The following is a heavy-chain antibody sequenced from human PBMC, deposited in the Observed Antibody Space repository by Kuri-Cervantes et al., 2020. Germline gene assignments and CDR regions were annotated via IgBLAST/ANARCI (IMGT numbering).Heavy chain of an antibody. J-gene: IGHJ4*02. CDR3: ARRALNSAPGDY. V-gene: IGHV4-4*07. D-gene: IGHD3-10*01. CDR2: IYTSGST. CDR1: GDSISGSY. Sequence: GSLRLSCSFSGDSISGSYWSWIRQPAGKGLEYIGRIYTSGSTNYKPSLRSRVTISVDKSKNQFSLKLTSVTAADTAVYYCARRALNSAPGDYWGQGTLVTVSS.